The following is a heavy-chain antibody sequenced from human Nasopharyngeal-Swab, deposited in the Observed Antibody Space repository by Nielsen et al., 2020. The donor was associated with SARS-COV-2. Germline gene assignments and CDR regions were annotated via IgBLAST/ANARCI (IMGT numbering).Heavy chain of an antibody. CDR3: AKGRYYYGSGSYYFDY. D-gene: IGHD3-10*01. CDR2: ISGSGGST. J-gene: IGHJ4*02. Sequence: GESLKISCAASGFTFSSYAMSWVRQAPGKGLEWVSAISGSGGSTYYADSVKGRFTISRDNSKNTLYLQMNSLRAEDTAVYYCAKGRYYYGSGSYYFDYWGQGTPVTVSS. CDR1: GFTFSSYA. V-gene: IGHV3-23*01.